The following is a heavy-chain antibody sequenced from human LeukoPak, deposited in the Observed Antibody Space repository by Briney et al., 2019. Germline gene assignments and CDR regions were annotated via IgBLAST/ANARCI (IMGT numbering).Heavy chain of an antibody. Sequence: PSETLSLTCTVSGGSISSYYWSWIRQPAGKGLEWIGYIYYSGSTNYNPSLKSRVTISVDTSKNQFSLKLSSVTAADTAVYYCARGHYDFWSGRYYYYMDVWGKGTTVTVSS. V-gene: IGHV4-59*01. CDR2: IYYSGST. CDR1: GGSISSYY. J-gene: IGHJ6*03. CDR3: ARGHYDFWSGRYYYYMDV. D-gene: IGHD3-3*01.